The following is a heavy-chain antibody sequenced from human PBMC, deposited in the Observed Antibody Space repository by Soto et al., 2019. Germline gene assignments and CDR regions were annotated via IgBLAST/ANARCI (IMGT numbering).Heavy chain of an antibody. CDR2: ISYDGSNK. V-gene: IGHV3-30*18. D-gene: IGHD6-13*01. J-gene: IGHJ4*02. CDR1: GFTFSSYG. CDR3: AKDQARIAGYYFDY. Sequence: QVQLVESGGGVVQPGRSLRLSCAASGFTFSSYGMHWVRQAPGKGLEWVAVISYDGSNKYYADSVKGRFTISRDNSQNTLYLQKNSLRAEDTAVYYCAKDQARIAGYYFDYWGQGTLVTVSS.